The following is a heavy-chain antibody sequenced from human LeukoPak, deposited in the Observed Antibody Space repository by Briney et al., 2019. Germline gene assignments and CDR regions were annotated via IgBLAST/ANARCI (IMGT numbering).Heavy chain of an antibody. J-gene: IGHJ4*02. V-gene: IGHV4-39*01. CDR3: ARITIFGVVINY. D-gene: IGHD3-3*01. CDR2: IHYSGST. Sequence: SETLSLTCTVSGGSISSNRYYWGWIRQPPGKGLEWIGNIHYSGSTYYNPSLKTRVTISEDTSKNQFSLKLSSVTAADTAVYYCARITIFGVVINYWGQGTLVTVSS. CDR1: GGSISSNRYY.